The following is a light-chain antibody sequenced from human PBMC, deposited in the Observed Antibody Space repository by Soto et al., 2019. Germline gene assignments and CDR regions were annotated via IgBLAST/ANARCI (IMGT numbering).Light chain of an antibody. CDR3: SAYTVSRTYV. V-gene: IGLV2-14*03. Sequence: QSLLTQPRSVSGSPGRSVTISCTGTSSDVGAYNFVSWHQQHPGKAPKLMIYNVYDRPSGISYRFSGSKSGNTASLTISGLQGEDEADYYCSAYTVSRTYVYGTGTKVTVL. CDR1: SSDVGAYNF. J-gene: IGLJ1*01. CDR2: NVY.